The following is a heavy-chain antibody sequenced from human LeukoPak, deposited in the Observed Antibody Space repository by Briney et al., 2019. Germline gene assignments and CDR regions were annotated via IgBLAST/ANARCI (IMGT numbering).Heavy chain of an antibody. CDR3: ARDRGGSKNSGWYVDY. CDR1: GYTFTVYY. CDR2: INPSGGST. Sequence: ASVKVSCKASGYTFTVYYMHWVRQAPGQGLEWMGIINPSGGSTSYAQRFQGRVTMTRDMSTSTVYMELSSLRSEDTAVYYCARDRGGSKNSGWYVDYWGQGTLVTVSS. D-gene: IGHD6-19*01. J-gene: IGHJ4*02. V-gene: IGHV1-46*01.